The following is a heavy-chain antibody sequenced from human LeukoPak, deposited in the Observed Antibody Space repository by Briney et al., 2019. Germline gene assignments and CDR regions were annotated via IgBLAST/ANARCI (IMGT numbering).Heavy chain of an antibody. CDR2: ISGSGGT. Sequence: GGSLRLSCAASGFTFSSYAMTWVRQAPGQGLEWASSISGSGGTYYADSVKGRFTISRDNSKNTLYLQMNSLRAEDTAVYYCGRLYSNSDFWGQGTLVTVSS. D-gene: IGHD5-18*01. V-gene: IGHV3-23*01. J-gene: IGHJ4*02. CDR1: GFTFSSYA. CDR3: GRLYSNSDF.